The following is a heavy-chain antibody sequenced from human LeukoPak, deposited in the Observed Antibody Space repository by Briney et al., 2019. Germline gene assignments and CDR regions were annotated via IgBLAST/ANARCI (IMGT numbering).Heavy chain of an antibody. CDR3: ARGGYTSSWYLYYYMDV. CDR1: GFTFSDSL. Sequence: GGSLRLSCAAFGFTFSDSLMHWVRQAPGKGLMWVSRINTDGSNTNYADSVKGRFTISRDNAKSTLYLQMNSLRADDTAVYYCARGGYTSSWYLYYYMDVWGKGTTVTVSS. D-gene: IGHD6-13*01. V-gene: IGHV3-74*01. CDR2: INTDGSNT. J-gene: IGHJ6*03.